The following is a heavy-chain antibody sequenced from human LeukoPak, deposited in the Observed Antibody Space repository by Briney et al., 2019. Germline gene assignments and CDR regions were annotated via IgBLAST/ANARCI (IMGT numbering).Heavy chain of an antibody. D-gene: IGHD6-6*01. CDR2: ISSSSSYI. CDR1: GFTFSSYS. J-gene: IGHJ4*02. Sequence: GGSLRLSCAASGFTFSSYSMNWVRQAPGKGLEWVSSISSSSSYIYYADSVKGRFTISRDNAKKSLYLQMNSLRAEDTAVYYCARDAGIAARGFGYWGQGTLVTVSS. CDR3: ARDAGIAARGFGY. V-gene: IGHV3-21*01.